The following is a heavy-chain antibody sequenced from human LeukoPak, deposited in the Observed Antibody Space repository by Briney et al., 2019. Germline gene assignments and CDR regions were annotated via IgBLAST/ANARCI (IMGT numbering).Heavy chain of an antibody. CDR3: ARVSSGSYYNYYYYYMDV. V-gene: IGHV4-39*07. CDR1: GGSISSSSYY. CDR2: IYYSGST. Sequence: SETLSLTCTVSGGSISSSSYYWGWIRQPPGKGLEWIGSIYYSGSTYYNPSLKRRVTISVDTSKNQFSLKLSSVTAADTAVYYCARVSSGSYYNYYYYYMDVWGKGTTVIVSS. D-gene: IGHD1-26*01. J-gene: IGHJ6*03.